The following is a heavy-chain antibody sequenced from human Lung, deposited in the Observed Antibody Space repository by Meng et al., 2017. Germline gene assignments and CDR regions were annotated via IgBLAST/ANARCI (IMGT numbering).Heavy chain of an antibody. V-gene: IGHV4-4*02. D-gene: IGHD1-26*01. CDR2: IFHSGST. Sequence: GQVQESGPGLVKPSVTPALTCASSGGSITSSTWWSWVRQTPGKGLEWFGEIFHSGSTNYNPPLESRVTISVDKSKNQFSLKVYSVTAADTATYYCARFDISSSGRGDYWGQGILVTVSS. CDR1: GGSITSSTW. J-gene: IGHJ4*02. CDR3: ARFDISSSGRGDY.